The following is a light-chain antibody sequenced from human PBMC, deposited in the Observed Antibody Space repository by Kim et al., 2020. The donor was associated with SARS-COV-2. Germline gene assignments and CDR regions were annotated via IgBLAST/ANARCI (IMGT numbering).Light chain of an antibody. Sequence: PGQPASMNSSGYKFRDKYVSWYEPKTGQPPRVVIYQDNQRPPGIPERFSGSNSGNTATLTISGTQAMNEADYYCQAWDSSTHNYVFGAGTKVTVL. V-gene: IGLV3-1*01. CDR1: KFRDKY. CDR2: QDN. CDR3: QAWDSSTHNYV. J-gene: IGLJ1*01.